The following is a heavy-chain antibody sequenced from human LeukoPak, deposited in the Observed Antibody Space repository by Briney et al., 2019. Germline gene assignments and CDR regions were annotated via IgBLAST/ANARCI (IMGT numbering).Heavy chain of an antibody. D-gene: IGHD3-9*01. CDR2: ISSSSSTI. Sequence: GGSLRLSCAASGFTFSNAWMTWVRQAPGKGLEWVSYISSSSSTIYYADSVKGRFTISRDNAENSLYLQMNSLRAEDTAVYYCAGNSILTGYYLFDYWGQGTLVTVSS. CDR1: GFTFSNAW. V-gene: IGHV3-48*04. CDR3: AGNSILTGYYLFDY. J-gene: IGHJ4*02.